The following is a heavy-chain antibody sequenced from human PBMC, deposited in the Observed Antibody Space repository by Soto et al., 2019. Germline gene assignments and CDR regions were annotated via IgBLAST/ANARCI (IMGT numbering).Heavy chain of an antibody. CDR1: GFTFSSYT. CDR3: ARGGGHDHY. J-gene: IGHJ4*02. V-gene: IGHV3-48*01. D-gene: IGHD3-10*01. CDR2: ISSSSSTI. Sequence: GGSLRLSCAASGFTFSSYTMNWVRQAPGKGLEWVSYISSSSSTIYYADSVKGRFTISRDNAKNSLYLQMNSLRAEDTAVYYCARGGGHDHYWGKGTLVTVSS.